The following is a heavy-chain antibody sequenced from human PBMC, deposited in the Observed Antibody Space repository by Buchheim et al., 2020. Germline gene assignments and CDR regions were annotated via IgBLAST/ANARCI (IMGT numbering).Heavy chain of an antibody. CDR2: ISSSSSYI. CDR3: AREHQRPIVLMALPDAFDI. J-gene: IGHJ3*02. V-gene: IGHV3-21*01. Sequence: EVQLVESGGGLVKPGGSLRLSCAASGFTFSSYSMNWVRQAPGKGLEWVSSISSSSSYIYYADSVKGRFTISRDNAKNSLYRQMNSLRAEDTAVYYCAREHQRPIVLMALPDAFDIWGQGT. CDR1: GFTFSSYS. D-gene: IGHD2-8*01.